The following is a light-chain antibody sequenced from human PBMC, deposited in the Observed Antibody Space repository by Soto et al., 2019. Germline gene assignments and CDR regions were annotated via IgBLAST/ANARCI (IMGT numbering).Light chain of an antibody. J-gene: IGLJ1*01. CDR1: SIGTKS. Sequence: SYDLAQPPSVSVAPGQTASIACGGDSIGTKSVNWYQQRPGQAPVVVVYGDSDRPTGIPERFSGSNSGNTATLTISRVEAGDEADYYCQVWNGRSFQGVFGPGTKVTVL. CDR3: QVWNGRSFQGV. CDR2: GDS. V-gene: IGLV3-21*02.